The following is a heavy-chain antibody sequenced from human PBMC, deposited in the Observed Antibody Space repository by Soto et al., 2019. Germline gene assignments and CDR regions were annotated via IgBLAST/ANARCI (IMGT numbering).Heavy chain of an antibody. D-gene: IGHD3-10*01. CDR2: IYWDDSK. V-gene: IGHV2-5*02. CDR1: GISLNTRDLG. Sequence: QITLKESGPTLVKHTETLTLTRTFSGISLNTRDLGVGWIRQPPGKALELLAIIYWDDSKNYSPSLKSRLTITKDTSKNQVVLTVTDMDPVDKATYYCAQKGRGYFDYWGQGTLVTVSS. CDR3: AQKGRGYFDY. J-gene: IGHJ4*02.